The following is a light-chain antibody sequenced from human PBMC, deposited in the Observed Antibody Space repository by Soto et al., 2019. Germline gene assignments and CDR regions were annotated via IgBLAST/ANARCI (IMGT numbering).Light chain of an antibody. Sequence: EIVMTQSPATLSVSPGERATLSCRASQSVSSNLAWYQQKPGQAPRILIYGASTRATGIPARFSGSGSGTEFILTITSLQSEDFAVYYCQQYNYWPTFGQGTKVEIK. CDR3: QQYNYWPT. CDR1: QSVSSN. V-gene: IGKV3-15*01. J-gene: IGKJ1*01. CDR2: GAS.